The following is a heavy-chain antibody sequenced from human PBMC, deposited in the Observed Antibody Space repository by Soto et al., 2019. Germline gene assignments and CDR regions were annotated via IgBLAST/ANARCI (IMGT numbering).Heavy chain of an antibody. CDR1: GYSFTSYW. CDR2: IYPGDSDT. CDR3: ARSYYDSSGYSYYFDY. J-gene: IGHJ4*02. V-gene: IGHV5-51*01. D-gene: IGHD3-22*01. Sequence: PGESLKISCKGSGYSFTSYWIGWVRQMPGKGLEWMGIIYPGDSDTRYSPSFQGQVTISADKSISTAYLQWSSLKASDTAMYYCARSYYDSSGYSYYFDYWGQGTLVTV.